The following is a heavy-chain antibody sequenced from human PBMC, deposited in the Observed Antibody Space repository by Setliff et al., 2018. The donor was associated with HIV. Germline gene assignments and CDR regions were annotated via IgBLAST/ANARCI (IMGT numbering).Heavy chain of an antibody. Sequence: SETLSLTCTVSGGSISSYYWSWIRQPAGKGLEWIGRIYTSGSTNYNPSLKSRVTISVDTSKNQFSLKLSSVTAADTAVYYCARGFDYAQRPPLYYFDYWGQGTLVTVSS. CDR3: ARGFDYAQRPPLYYFDY. D-gene: IGHD2-2*01. J-gene: IGHJ4*02. CDR1: GGSISSYY. CDR2: IYTSGST. V-gene: IGHV4-4*07.